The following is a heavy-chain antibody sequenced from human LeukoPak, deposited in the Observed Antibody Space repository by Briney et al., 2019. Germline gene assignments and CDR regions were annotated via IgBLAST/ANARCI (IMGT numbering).Heavy chain of an antibody. V-gene: IGHV4-59*01. CDR3: TRGAGWLIDY. J-gene: IGHJ4*02. CDR2: MSVSGDT. Sequence: SETLSLTCTVSGGSIRTYYWSWIRQSPGKGLEWMGYMSVSGDTKYNPSLKSRVTISVDTSKNQFSLKLNSLTTADTAVYYCTRGAGWLIDYWGQGILVTVSS. D-gene: IGHD3-16*01. CDR1: GGSIRTYY.